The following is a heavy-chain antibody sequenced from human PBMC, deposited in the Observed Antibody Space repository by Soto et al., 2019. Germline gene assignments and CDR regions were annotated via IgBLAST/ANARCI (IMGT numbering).Heavy chain of an antibody. CDR2: IVPSVDTT. V-gene: IGHV1-69*18. Sequence: QVQLVQSGTEMKKPGASVKVSCKASGGTFSRSGFHWVRQAPGQGLEWMGMIVPSVDTTNYAQKFQARVTISADQFTSTVYIELRSMRSEDTAVYYCARCPQPPDTADPYAMDVWGQGTRVIVSS. J-gene: IGHJ6*02. CDR1: GGTFSRSG. CDR3: ARCPQPPDTADPYAMDV. D-gene: IGHD5-18*01.